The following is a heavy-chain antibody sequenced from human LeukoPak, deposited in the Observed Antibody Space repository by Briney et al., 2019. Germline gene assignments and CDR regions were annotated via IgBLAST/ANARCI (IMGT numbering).Heavy chain of an antibody. J-gene: IGHJ4*02. D-gene: IGHD2-2*01. CDR3: AREGLGYCSSTSCYFFDY. V-gene: IGHV3-66*01. CDR1: GFTFNIYA. CDR2: IYSGGST. Sequence: GGSLRLSCAASGFTFNIYAMNWVRQAPGKGLEWVSVIYSGGSTYYADSVKGRFTISRDNSKNTLYLQMNSLRAEDTAVYYCAREGLGYCSSTSCYFFDYWGQGTLVTVSS.